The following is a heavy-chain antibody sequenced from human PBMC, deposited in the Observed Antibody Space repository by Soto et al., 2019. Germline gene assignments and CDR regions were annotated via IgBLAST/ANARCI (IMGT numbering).Heavy chain of an antibody. CDR3: AKGSGSGNDFGYFDF. J-gene: IGHJ4*02. D-gene: IGHD5-12*01. V-gene: IGHV3-30*18. Sequence: PGGSLRLSCAASGFTFRSYGMHWVRQAPGKGLEWVAVIAFDGSNKYYADSVKGRFTISRENSKNTLYLLMNSLRGEDTAVYYCAKGSGSGNDFGYFDFWGQGTLVTVSS. CDR1: GFTFRSYG. CDR2: IAFDGSNK.